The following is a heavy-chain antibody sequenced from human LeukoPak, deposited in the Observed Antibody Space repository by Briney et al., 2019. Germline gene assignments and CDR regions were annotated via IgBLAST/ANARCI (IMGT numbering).Heavy chain of an antibody. V-gene: IGHV3-23*01. D-gene: IGHD5-24*01. CDR1: GFTFSSYA. J-gene: IGHJ4*02. Sequence: GGSLRLSCAASGFTFSSYAMTWVRQAPGKGLEWVSVVSGSGGSTNYADSVKGRFTISRDNSKNTLYLQMNSLGAEDTAIYYCAKAIRDGYSNFDYWGQGTLVTVSS. CDR2: VSGSGGST. CDR3: AKAIRDGYSNFDY.